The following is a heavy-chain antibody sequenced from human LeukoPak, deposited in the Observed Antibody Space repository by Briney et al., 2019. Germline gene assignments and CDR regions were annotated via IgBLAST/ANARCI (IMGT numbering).Heavy chain of an antibody. CDR1: GDSISRYY. CDR3: ARRGHYDRMVMDV. Sequence: PSETLSLTCTVSGDSISRYYWSWIRQPPGKGLEWIGYIYNRGSTNYNPSLKSRVTISVDTSKNHFSLKLSSVTAADTAVYYCARRGHYDRMVMDVWGQGTAVTVSS. D-gene: IGHD3-22*01. J-gene: IGHJ6*02. CDR2: IYNRGST. V-gene: IGHV4-59*01.